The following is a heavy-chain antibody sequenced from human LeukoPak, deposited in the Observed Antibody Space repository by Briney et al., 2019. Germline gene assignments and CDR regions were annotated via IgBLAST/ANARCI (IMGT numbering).Heavy chain of an antibody. V-gene: IGHV3-74*01. CDR2: INSDGSST. Sequence: GGSLRLSCAASGFTFSSYWMHWVRQAPGKGLVWVSRINSDGSSTSYADSVKGRFTISRDNAKNTLYLQVNSLRAEDTAVYYCARVGFYSSSSSGRIYYFDYWGQGTLVTVSS. CDR3: ARVGFYSSSSSGRIYYFDY. J-gene: IGHJ4*02. CDR1: GFTFSSYW. D-gene: IGHD6-6*01.